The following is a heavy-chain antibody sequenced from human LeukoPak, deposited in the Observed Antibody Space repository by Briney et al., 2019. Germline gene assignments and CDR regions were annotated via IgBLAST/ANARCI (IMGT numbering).Heavy chain of an antibody. Sequence: PGGSLRLSCAASGFSFSDYYKVWVRQAPGKGLEWVGRSRKKANRYATEYAASVKGRFTISRDDSKNSLYLQMNSLKTEDTAVFYCARAGYCSGGSCYDAFHIWGRGTMVTVSS. CDR2: SRKKANRYAT. CDR3: ARAGYCSGGSCYDAFHI. CDR1: GFSFSDYY. D-gene: IGHD2-15*01. J-gene: IGHJ3*02. V-gene: IGHV3-72*01.